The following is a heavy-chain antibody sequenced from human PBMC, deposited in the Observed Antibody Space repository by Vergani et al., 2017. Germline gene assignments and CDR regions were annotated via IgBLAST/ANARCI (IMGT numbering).Heavy chain of an antibody. V-gene: IGHV4-59*08. CDR2: IYYSGST. CDR1: GGSISSYY. J-gene: IGHJ5*02. D-gene: IGHD1-26*01. Sequence: QVQLQESGPGLVKPSETLSLTCTVSGGSISSYYWSWIRQPPGKGLEWIGYIYYSGSTNYNPSLKSRVTISVDTSKNQFSLKLSSVTAADTAVYYCAGGRAHDPWGQGTLVTVSS. CDR3: AGGRAHDP.